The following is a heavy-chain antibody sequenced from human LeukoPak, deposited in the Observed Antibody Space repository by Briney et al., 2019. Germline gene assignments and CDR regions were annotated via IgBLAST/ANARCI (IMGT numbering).Heavy chain of an antibody. V-gene: IGHV4-59*08. CDR3: ARLKLSHDAFDI. CDR2: IYYSGST. Sequence: SETLSLTCTVSGGSLSSYYWSWIRQPPGKGLEWIGYIYYSGSTNYNPSLKSRVTISVDTSKNQFSLKLSSVTAADTAVYYCARLKLSHDAFDIWGQGTMVTVSS. J-gene: IGHJ3*02. D-gene: IGHD2-15*01. CDR1: GGSLSSYY.